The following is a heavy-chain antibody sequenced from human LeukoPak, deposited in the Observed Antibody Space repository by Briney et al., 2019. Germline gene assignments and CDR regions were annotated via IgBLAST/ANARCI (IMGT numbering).Heavy chain of an antibody. CDR2: ISSSGSTI. CDR1: GFTFSDYY. J-gene: IGHJ4*02. V-gene: IGHV3-11*04. D-gene: IGHD3-10*01. Sequence: GGSLRLSCAASGFTFSDYYMSWIRQAPGKGLEWASYISSSGSTIYYADSVKGRFTISRDNSKNTLYLQMNSLRAEDTAVYYCASAVWFGELAGALDYWGQGTLVTVSS. CDR3: ASAVWFGELAGALDY.